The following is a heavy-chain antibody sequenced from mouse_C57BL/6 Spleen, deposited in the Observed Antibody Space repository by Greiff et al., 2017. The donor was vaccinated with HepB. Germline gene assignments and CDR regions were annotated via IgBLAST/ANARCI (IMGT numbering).Heavy chain of an antibody. CDR3: ARWSHKGTGAMDY. J-gene: IGHJ4*01. CDR1: GYTFTSYW. CDR2: IDPSDSYT. Sequence: QVQLQQSGAELVKPGASVKLSCKASGYTFTSYWMQWVKQRPGQGLEWIGEIDPSDSYTNYNQKFKGKATLTVDTSSSTAYMQLSSLTSEDSAVYYCARWSHKGTGAMDYWGQGTSVTVSS. D-gene: IGHD3-3*01. V-gene: IGHV1-50*01.